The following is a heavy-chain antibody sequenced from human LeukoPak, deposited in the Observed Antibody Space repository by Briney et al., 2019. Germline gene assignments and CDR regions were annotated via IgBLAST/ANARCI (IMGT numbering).Heavy chain of an antibody. CDR3: ARGGYSSDYQYYYYMDV. Sequence: GGSLRLSCAASGFTVSRSYMSWVRQAPGKGLEWVSVIYSGGSAFYADSVKGRFTISRDNSKNTLYLQMNSLRADDTAVYYCARGGYSSDYQYYYYMDVWGKGTTVTVSS. J-gene: IGHJ6*03. D-gene: IGHD5-18*01. CDR1: GFTVSRSY. V-gene: IGHV3-53*01. CDR2: IYSGGSA.